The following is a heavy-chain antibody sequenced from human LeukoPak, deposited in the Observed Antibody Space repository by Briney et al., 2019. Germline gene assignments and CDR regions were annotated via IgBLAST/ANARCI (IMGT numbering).Heavy chain of an antibody. V-gene: IGHV3-33*01. Sequence: GGSLRLSCAASGFNLSTYGMHWVRQAPGKGLEWVADIWYDGNNKFYADSVKGRFTISRDNSKNTVHLQMYSLRDEDTAVYYCAAAYGEGWFDPWGQGTQVTASS. CDR3: AAAYGEGWFDP. D-gene: IGHD4-17*01. CDR2: IWYDGNNK. CDR1: GFNLSTYG. J-gene: IGHJ5*02.